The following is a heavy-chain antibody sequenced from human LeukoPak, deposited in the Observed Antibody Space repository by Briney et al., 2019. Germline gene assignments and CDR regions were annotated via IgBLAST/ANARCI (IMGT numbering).Heavy chain of an antibody. CDR2: ISSDGSHT. J-gene: IGHJ4*02. CDR1: GFTLNTYG. CDR3: ARMVARGVWVLDY. V-gene: IGHV3-30*03. Sequence: GGSLRLSCAASGFTLNTYGIHWVRQAPGKGLERVAVISSDGSHTYYADSVRGRFTISRDNSKNTVFLQMNSLRTEDSSVHYCARMVARGVWVLDYWGQGTLVTVSS. D-gene: IGHD1-1*01.